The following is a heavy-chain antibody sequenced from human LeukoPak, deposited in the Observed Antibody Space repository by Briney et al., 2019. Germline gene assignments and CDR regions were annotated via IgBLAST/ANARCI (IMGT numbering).Heavy chain of an antibody. V-gene: IGHV3-11*01. CDR1: GFTFSDYY. CDR3: ARGHYGLDV. Sequence: GGSLRLSCAASGFTFSDYYLSWIRQAPGEGLAWVSYISSSGSAIFYVDSVKGRFTISRDNAKNSLYLQMNSLRAEDTAIYYCARGHYGLDVWGQGTTVTVSS. CDR2: ISSSGSAI. J-gene: IGHJ6*02.